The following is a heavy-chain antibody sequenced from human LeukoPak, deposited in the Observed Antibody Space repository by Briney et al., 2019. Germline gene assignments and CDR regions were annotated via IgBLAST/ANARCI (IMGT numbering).Heavy chain of an antibody. V-gene: IGHV3-23*01. Sequence: GGSLRLSCAASGFTFSSYAMSWVRQAPGKGLEWVSAISGSGGSTYYADSVKGRFTISRDNSKNTLYLQMNSLIADDTAVYYCAKVVDIVATMGYFDYWGQGTLVTVSS. CDR2: ISGSGGST. CDR1: GFTFSSYA. CDR3: AKVVDIVATMGYFDY. D-gene: IGHD5-12*01. J-gene: IGHJ4*02.